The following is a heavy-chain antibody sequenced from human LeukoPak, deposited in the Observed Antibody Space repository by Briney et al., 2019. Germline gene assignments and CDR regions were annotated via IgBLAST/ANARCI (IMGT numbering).Heavy chain of an antibody. V-gene: IGHV5-51*01. D-gene: IGHD3-10*01. CDR3: ATAAGSGISQYYFNY. CDR1: GYSFTSYW. J-gene: IGHJ4*02. Sequence: GESLKISCKGSGYSFTSYWIGWERQMPGKGLEWMGIIYPGDSDTRYSPSFQGQVTISADKSISTAYLQWSSLKASDTAMYYCATAAGSGISQYYFNYWGQGTLVTVSS. CDR2: IYPGDSDT.